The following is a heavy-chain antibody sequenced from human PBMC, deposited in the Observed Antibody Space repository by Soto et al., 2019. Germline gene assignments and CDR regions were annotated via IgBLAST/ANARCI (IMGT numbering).Heavy chain of an antibody. D-gene: IGHD3-10*01. CDR2: INPSGGST. CDR1: GYTFTSYY. V-gene: IGHV1-46*01. J-gene: IGHJ6*02. Sequence: ASVKVSFKASGYTFTSYYMHWLRQAPGQGLEWMGIINPSGGSTSYAQKFQGRVTMTRDTSTSTVYMELSSLRSEDTAVYYCARDFLVRGTTYGMDVWGQGTTVTVSS. CDR3: ARDFLVRGTTYGMDV.